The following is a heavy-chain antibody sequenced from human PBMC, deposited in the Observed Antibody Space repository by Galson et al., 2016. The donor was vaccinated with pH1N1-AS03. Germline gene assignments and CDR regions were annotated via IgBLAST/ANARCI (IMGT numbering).Heavy chain of an antibody. CDR2: MSHDDTYT. Sequence: SLRLSCAAFGFTFSNYGMHWVRLPPGKGLEWVATMSHDDTYTEYADSVRGRFTASRDNSRLFLHMNTLRVDDTAVYYCARISARLGKLDSWGQGTLVTVSS. V-gene: IGHV3-33*01. CDR3: ARISARLGKLDS. D-gene: IGHD6-19*01. CDR1: GFTFSNYG. J-gene: IGHJ4*02.